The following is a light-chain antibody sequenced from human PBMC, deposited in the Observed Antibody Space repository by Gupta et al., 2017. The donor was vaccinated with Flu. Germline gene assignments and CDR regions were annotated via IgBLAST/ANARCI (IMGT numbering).Light chain of an antibody. CDR2: EVT. V-gene: IGLV2-14*01. CDR1: SSDIGAYNF. CDR3: SSYTSSGTWV. J-gene: IGLJ2*01. Sequence: QSALTQPASVSGSPGQSITISYTGTSSDIGAYNFVSWYQQHPGKAPKLMIYEVTNRPSGVSYRFSGSKSGNTASLTISGLQAEDEADYYCSSYTSSGTWVFGGGTKVTVL.